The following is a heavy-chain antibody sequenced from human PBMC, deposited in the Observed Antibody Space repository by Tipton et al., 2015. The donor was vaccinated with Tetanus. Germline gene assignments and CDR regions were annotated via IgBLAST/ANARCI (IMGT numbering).Heavy chain of an antibody. D-gene: IGHD1/OR15-1a*01. J-gene: IGHJ4*02. CDR1: GGSISSYY. CDR2: VFHSGGT. CDR3: TRETSSTPKH. Sequence: TLSLTCTVSGGSISSYYWSWIRQPPGKGLEWIGYVFHSGGTNYNPSLKSRVTISADTSKNQFSLRLTSVTAADTAIYYCTRETSSTPKHWGPGTLVTVSS. V-gene: IGHV4-59*01.